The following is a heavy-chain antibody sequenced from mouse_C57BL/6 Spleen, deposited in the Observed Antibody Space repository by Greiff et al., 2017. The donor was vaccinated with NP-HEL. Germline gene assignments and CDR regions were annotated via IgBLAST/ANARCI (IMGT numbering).Heavy chain of an antibody. V-gene: IGHV1-26*01. CDR2: INPNNGGT. Sequence: VQLQQSGPELVKPGASVKISCKASGYTFTDYYMNWVKQSHGKSLEWIGDINPNNGGTSYNQKFKGKATLTVDKSSSTAYMALRSLTSEDSAVYYCARDGNYGYYYAMDYWGQGTSVTVSS. CDR1: GYTFTDYY. D-gene: IGHD2-1*01. J-gene: IGHJ4*01. CDR3: ARDGNYGYYYAMDY.